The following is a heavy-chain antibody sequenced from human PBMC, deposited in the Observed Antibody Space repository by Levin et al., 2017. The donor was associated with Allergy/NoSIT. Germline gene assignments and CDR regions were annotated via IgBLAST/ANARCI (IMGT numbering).Heavy chain of an antibody. CDR3: ARASRVENWFDP. CDR1: GGSISSGGYY. D-gene: IGHD2-15*01. CDR2: IYYSGST. Sequence: SQTLSLPCTVSGGSISSGGYYWSWIRQHPGKGLEWIGYIYYSGSTYYNPSLKSRVTISVDTSKNQFSLKPSSVTAADTAVYYCARASRVENWFDPWGQGTLVTVSS. J-gene: IGHJ5*02. V-gene: IGHV4-31*03.